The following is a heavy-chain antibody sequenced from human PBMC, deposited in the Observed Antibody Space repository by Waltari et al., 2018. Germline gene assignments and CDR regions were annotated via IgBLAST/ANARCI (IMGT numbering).Heavy chain of an antibody. Sequence: VQLVESGAEVKKPGSSVKVSCKASGGTFSSYAISWVRQAPGKGFEWMGRCIPTFGTANYAQKFQGRVTITADKPTSTAYMEPSSLRSEDTAVYYCATGWFDPWGQGTLVTVSS. J-gene: IGHJ5*02. CDR3: ATGWFDP. CDR2: CIPTFGTA. V-gene: IGHV1-69*06. CDR1: GGTFSSYA.